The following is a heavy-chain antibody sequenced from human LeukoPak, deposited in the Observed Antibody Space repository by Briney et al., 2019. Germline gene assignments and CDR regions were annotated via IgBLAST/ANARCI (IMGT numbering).Heavy chain of an antibody. D-gene: IGHD6-13*01. CDR3: AKPPTWLQLVPY. CDR2: ISGSGGST. J-gene: IGHJ4*02. CDR1: GFTFSSYA. Sequence: GGSLRLSCAASGFTFSSYAMSWVRQAPGKGLEWVSAISGSGGSTYCADSVKGRFTISRDHSKNPLYLQMNSLRAEDTAVYYCAKPPTWLQLVPYWGQGTLVTVSS. V-gene: IGHV3-23*01.